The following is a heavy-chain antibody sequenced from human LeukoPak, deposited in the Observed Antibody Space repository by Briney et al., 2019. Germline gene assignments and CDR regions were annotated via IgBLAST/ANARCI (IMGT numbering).Heavy chain of an antibody. CDR2: MNHSGSA. Sequence: PSETLSLTCAVYGGSFSGYYWTWIRQPPGKGLEWIGEMNHSGSANYNPSLKSRVTISVDTSKNQFSLKLSSVTAADTAVYYCARRLRYFDWLLLKMSWFDPWGQGTLVTVSS. D-gene: IGHD3-9*01. V-gene: IGHV4-34*01. J-gene: IGHJ5*02. CDR1: GGSFSGYY. CDR3: ARRLRYFDWLLLKMSWFDP.